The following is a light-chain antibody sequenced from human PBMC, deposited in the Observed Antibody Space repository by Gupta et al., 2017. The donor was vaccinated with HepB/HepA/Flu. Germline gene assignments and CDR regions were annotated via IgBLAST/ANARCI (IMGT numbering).Light chain of an antibody. CDR2: RAA. CDR3: HQYSNSLCT. V-gene: IGKV3-15*01. CDR1: QTIGNS. J-gene: IGKJ1*01. Sequence: IVLTQSPATLSMSPGERVILTCRASQTIGNSIAWYQVKPGQAPRLLIYRAATRDTDVPARFSGSGSGTKFTLTISRLQSEDFALYYCHQYSNSLCTFGQGTKVEIK.